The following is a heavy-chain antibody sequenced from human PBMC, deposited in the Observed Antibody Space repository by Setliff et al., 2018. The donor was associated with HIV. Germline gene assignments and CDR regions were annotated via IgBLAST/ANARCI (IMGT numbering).Heavy chain of an antibody. CDR3: ARGSPRGHDYLNY. V-gene: IGHV4-34*01. D-gene: IGHD3-10*01. CDR2: INDDGSS. Sequence: SETLSLTCTISGGSLSSHYWSWIRQSPRGGLEWIGEINDDGSSNYNPSLKSRVAISVDTSKNQLSLNVTSVTAADTAVYYCARGSPRGHDYLNYWGQGTLVTVSS. J-gene: IGHJ4*02. CDR1: GGSLSSHY.